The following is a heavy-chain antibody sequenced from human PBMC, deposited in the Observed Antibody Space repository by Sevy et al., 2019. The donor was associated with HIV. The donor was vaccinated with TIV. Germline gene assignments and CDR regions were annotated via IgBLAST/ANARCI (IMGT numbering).Heavy chain of an antibody. CDR3: TRQGDIVLVPAAIRGAFDI. V-gene: IGHV3-73*01. D-gene: IGHD2-2*01. CDR2: IRSKANSYAT. J-gene: IGHJ3*02. Sequence: GGSLRLSCAASGFTFSGSAMHWVRQASGKGLEWVGRIRSKANSYATAYAASVKGRFTISRDDSKNTAYLQMNSLKTXXXAVYYCTRQGDIVLVPAAIRGAFDIWGQGTMVTVSS. CDR1: GFTFSGSA.